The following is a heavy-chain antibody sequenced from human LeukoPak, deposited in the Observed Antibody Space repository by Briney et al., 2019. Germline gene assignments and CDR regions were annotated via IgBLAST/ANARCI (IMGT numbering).Heavy chain of an antibody. CDR1: GGSFSGYY. J-gene: IGHJ4*02. CDR3: ARTEMATTEFDY. V-gene: IGHV4-4*09. CDR2: IYTSGST. Sequence: SETLSLTCAAYGGSFSGYYWSWIRQPPGKGLEWIGYIYTSGSTNYNPSLKSRVTISVDTSKNQFSLKLSSVTAADTAVYYCARTEMATTEFDYWGQGTLVTVSS. D-gene: IGHD5-24*01.